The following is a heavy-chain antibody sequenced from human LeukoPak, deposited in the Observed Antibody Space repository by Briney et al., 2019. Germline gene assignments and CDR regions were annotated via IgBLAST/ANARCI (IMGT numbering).Heavy chain of an antibody. J-gene: IGHJ4*02. CDR1: GFTLSNYA. V-gene: IGHV3-23*01. CDR2: ISDSGGST. Sequence: GGSLRLSCAASGFTLSNYAMSWVRPAPGQGLEWVSTISDSGGSTYYADSVKGRFTLSRDNSKSTLSLQMNSLRADDTAVYYCATQNFDYWGQGTLVTVSS. CDR3: ATQNFDY.